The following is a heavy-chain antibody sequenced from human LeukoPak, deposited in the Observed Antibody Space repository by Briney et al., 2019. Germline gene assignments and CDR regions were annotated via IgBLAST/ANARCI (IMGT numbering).Heavy chain of an antibody. CDR2: IKSDGST. Sequence: GGSLRLSCAASGFDLSTYEMNWVRQAPGKGLVWVSRIKSDGSTNYADSVKGRFTISRDNAKNTVSLQMNSLRAEDTGVYYCARAPSEIGGYYPEYFRHWGQGTLVTVSS. V-gene: IGHV3-74*01. D-gene: IGHD3-22*01. CDR3: ARAPSEIGGYYPEYFRH. J-gene: IGHJ1*01. CDR1: GFDLSTYE.